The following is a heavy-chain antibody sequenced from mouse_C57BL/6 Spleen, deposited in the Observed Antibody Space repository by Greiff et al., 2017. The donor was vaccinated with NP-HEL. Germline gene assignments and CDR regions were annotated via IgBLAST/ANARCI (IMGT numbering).Heavy chain of an antibody. CDR1: GYTFTDYN. Sequence: EVQLQQSGPELVKPGASVKIPCKASGYTFTDYNMDWVKQSHGKSLEWIGDINPNNGGTIYTQKFKGKATLTVDKSSSTAYMELRSLTSEDTAVYYCARHYYGSSYGYFDVWGTGTTVTVSS. CDR2: INPNNGGT. V-gene: IGHV1-18*01. D-gene: IGHD1-1*01. J-gene: IGHJ1*03. CDR3: ARHYYGSSYGYFDV.